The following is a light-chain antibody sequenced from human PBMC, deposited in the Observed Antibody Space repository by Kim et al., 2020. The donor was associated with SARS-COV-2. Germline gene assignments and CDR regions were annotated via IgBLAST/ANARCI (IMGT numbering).Light chain of an antibody. J-gene: IGKJ1*01. Sequence: DIQMTQSPSTLSVFAGTRVTISCRASQSVDNYLAWYQQIPGKAPKLLIYGASKLASGIPSRFSGSGSGTSFPLTSNLQPEDDSAIYYWKQNETYWTFGPGTKVDIK. CDR2: GAS. CDR3: KQNETYWT. V-gene: IGKV1-5*03. CDR1: QSVDNY.